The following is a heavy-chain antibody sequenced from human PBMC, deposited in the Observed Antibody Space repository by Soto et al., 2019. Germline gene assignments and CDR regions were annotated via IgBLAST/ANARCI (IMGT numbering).Heavy chain of an antibody. D-gene: IGHD5-18*01. J-gene: IGHJ4*02. CDR2: FYYSGST. V-gene: IGHV4-61*01. Sequence: SETLSLTCTVSGGSVSSGSYFWSWIRQPPGKGLEWIGYFYYSGSTNYNPSLKSRVTISVDKSKDQFSLNLNSVTAADTAVYYCARVGQLTRSSRTIDYWGQGTLVTVPQ. CDR1: GGSVSSGSYF. CDR3: ARVGQLTRSSRTIDY.